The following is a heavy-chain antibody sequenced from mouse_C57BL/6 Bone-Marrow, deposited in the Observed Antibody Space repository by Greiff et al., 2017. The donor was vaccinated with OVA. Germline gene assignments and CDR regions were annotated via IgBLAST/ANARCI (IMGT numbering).Heavy chain of an antibody. CDR1: GYTFTDYY. V-gene: IGHV1-76*01. J-gene: IGHJ4*01. CDR2: IYPGSGNT. CDR3: ERADNSNYRGYYYAMDY. D-gene: IGHD2-5*01. Sequence: QVQLQQSGAELVRPGASVKLSCKASGYTFTDYYINWVKQRPGQGLEWIARIYPGSGNTYYNEKFKGKATLTAEKSSSTAYMQRSSLTSEDSDVYSCERADNSNYRGYYYAMDYWGQGTSVTVSS.